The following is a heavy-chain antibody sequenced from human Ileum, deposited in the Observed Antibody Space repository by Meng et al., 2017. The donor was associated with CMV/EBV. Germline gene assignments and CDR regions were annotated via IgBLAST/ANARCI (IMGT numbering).Heavy chain of an antibody. Sequence: QVPLVESGGGLVKPGGSLRLSCAVSGFNLSDYYISWIRQAPGKGLEWVSYISSSSSSTNYAESVKGRFTISRDNAKNSLYLQMNSLRADDTAVYYGARDGDYIRPDYWGQGTLVTVSS. CDR1: GFNLSDYY. J-gene: IGHJ4*02. V-gene: IGHV3-11*05. D-gene: IGHD4-11*01. CDR2: ISSSSSST. CDR3: ARDGDYIRPDY.